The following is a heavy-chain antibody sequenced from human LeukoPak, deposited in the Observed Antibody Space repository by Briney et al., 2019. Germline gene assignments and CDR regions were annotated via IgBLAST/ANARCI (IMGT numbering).Heavy chain of an antibody. Sequence: SETLSLTCAVYGASFSGYYWSWIRQPPGKGLEWIGEINHSGSTNYNPSLKSRVTISVDTSKNQFSLKLSSVTAADTAVYYCARSTLPFDIWGQGTMVTVSS. CDR1: GASFSGYY. CDR3: ARSTLPFDI. CDR2: INHSGST. J-gene: IGHJ3*02. D-gene: IGHD5/OR15-5a*01. V-gene: IGHV4-34*01.